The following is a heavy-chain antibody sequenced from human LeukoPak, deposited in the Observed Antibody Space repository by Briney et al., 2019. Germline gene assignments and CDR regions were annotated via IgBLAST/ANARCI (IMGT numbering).Heavy chain of an antibody. CDR1: GSSISSGDYY. Sequence: SQTLSLTCTVSGSSISSGDYYWSWIRQHPGKGLEWIGYIYYNGNTYYTPSLKSRVKISVDTSKNQFSLRLSSVTAADTAVYYCARDNRRVLKYYFDYWGQGTLVTVSS. CDR2: IYYNGNT. D-gene: IGHD3-16*01. J-gene: IGHJ4*02. CDR3: ARDNRRVLKYYFDY. V-gene: IGHV4-31*03.